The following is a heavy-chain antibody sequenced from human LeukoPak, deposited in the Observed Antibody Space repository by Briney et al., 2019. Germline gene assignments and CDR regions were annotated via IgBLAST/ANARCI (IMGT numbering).Heavy chain of an antibody. CDR1: GSTVSNYA. D-gene: IGHD3-22*01. Sequence: PGGSLRLSCAASGSTVSNYAMNWVRQAPGKGLEWVSAISGSGGRTYYADSVKGRFTISRDNSKNTLYLQMSSLRAEDTAVYYCAKAGISSGTDYWGQGTLVTVSS. J-gene: IGHJ4*02. CDR2: ISGSGGRT. CDR3: AKAGISSGTDY. V-gene: IGHV3-23*01.